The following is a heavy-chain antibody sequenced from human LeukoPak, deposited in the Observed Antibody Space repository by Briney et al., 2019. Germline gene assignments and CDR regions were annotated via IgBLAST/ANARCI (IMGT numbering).Heavy chain of an antibody. Sequence: QSGGSLRLSCAASGFTFSSYAMSWVRQAPGKGLEWVSGITGSGDSTYNADSVKGRFTISRDNSKNTLYLQMSSLRAEDTAVYYCAKDRYSSSSRDYYFYMDVWGKGTTVTVSS. J-gene: IGHJ6*03. CDR1: GFTFSSYA. CDR2: ITGSGDST. D-gene: IGHD6-6*01. CDR3: AKDRYSSSSRDYYFYMDV. V-gene: IGHV3-23*01.